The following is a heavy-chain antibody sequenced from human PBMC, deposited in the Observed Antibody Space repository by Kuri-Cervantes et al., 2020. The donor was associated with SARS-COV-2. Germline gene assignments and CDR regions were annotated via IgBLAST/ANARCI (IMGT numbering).Heavy chain of an antibody. V-gene: IGHV1-69*13. CDR3: ARDFVGYCSGGSCYPDAFDI. CDR1: GDSFSSYS. Sequence: SVKVSCKASGDSFSSYSFNWVRQAPGQGLEWMGGIIPMFGTADYAQKFQGRVTVTADESTSTAYMELSSLRSEDTAVYYCARDFVGYCSGGSCYPDAFDIWGQGTMVTVSS. CDR2: IIPMFGTA. J-gene: IGHJ3*02. D-gene: IGHD2-15*01.